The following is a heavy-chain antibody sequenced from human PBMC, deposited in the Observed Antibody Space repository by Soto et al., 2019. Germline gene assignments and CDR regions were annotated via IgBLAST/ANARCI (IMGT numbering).Heavy chain of an antibody. D-gene: IGHD2-2*01. CDR3: ARAPRDCSSTSCYESYYYYYMDV. J-gene: IGHJ6*03. V-gene: IGHV3-13*01. CDR2: IGTAGDT. Sequence: HPGGSLRLSCAASGFTFSSYDMHWVRQATGKGLEWVSAIGTAGDTYYPGSVKGRFTISRENAKNSLYLQMNSLRAGDTAVYYCARAPRDCSSTSCYESYYYYYMDVWGKGTTVTVSS. CDR1: GFTFSSYD.